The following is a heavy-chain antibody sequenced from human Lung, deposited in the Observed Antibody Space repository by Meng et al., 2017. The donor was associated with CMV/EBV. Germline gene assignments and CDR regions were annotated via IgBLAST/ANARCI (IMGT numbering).Heavy chain of an antibody. CDR2: IIPIFGTA. V-gene: IGHV1-69*05. D-gene: IGHD2-2*01. J-gene: IGHJ6*02. CDR1: GGTXSSYA. CDR3: ARSPEFYQLLPGPYYYYGMDV. Sequence: SXXVSXKASGGTXSSYAISWVRQAPGQGLEWIGGIIPIFGTANYAQKFQGRVTITTDESTSTAYMELSSLRSEDTAVYYCARSPEFYQLLPGPYYYYGMDVXGQGXTVTVSS.